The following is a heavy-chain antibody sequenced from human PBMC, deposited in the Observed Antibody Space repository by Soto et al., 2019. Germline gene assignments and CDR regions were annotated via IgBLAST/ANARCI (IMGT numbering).Heavy chain of an antibody. CDR1: GFTFSSHN. CDR3: ARRITIVRGPYYYYGMDG. V-gene: IGHV3-48*02. D-gene: IGHD3-10*01. CDR2: ISSTSSSR. J-gene: IGHJ6*02. Sequence: EVQLVESGGGLVQPGGSLRLSCAGSGFTFSSHNMNWVRQAPGKGLEWISYISSTSSSRYYADSVKGRFTISRDNAKNSLYLQMNSLRDEDPRVYYCARRITIVRGPYYYYGMDGWGQGTTVTLSS.